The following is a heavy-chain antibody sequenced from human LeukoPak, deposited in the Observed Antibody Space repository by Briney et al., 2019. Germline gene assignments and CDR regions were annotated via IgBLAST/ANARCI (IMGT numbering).Heavy chain of an antibody. V-gene: IGHV1-46*01. J-gene: IGHJ4*02. Sequence: ASVKVSCKASGYTFTSYYMHWVRQAPGQGLEWMGIINPSGGSTSYAQKFQGRVTMTRDTSTSTVYMELSSLGSEDTAVYYCARDGGDDYYDSSGYYYFDYWGQGTLVTVSS. CDR3: ARDGGDDYYDSSGYYYFDY. CDR1: GYTFTSYY. D-gene: IGHD3-22*01. CDR2: INPSGGST.